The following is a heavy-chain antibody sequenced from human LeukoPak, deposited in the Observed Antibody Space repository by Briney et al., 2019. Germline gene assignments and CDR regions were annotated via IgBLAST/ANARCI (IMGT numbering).Heavy chain of an antibody. J-gene: IGHJ5*02. Sequence: GGSLRLSCAASGFTVSSNYMSWVRQAPGKGLEWVSVIYSGGSTYYADSVKGRFTISRDNSKNTLYLQMNSLRAEDTAVYYCARAITMVRGVNWFDPWGQGTLVTVSS. D-gene: IGHD3-10*01. CDR3: ARAITMVRGVNWFDP. V-gene: IGHV3-53*01. CDR2: IYSGGST. CDR1: GFTVSSNY.